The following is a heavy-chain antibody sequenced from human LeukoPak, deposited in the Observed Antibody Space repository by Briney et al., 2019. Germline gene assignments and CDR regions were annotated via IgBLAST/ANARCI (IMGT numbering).Heavy chain of an antibody. V-gene: IGHV1-69*13. Sequence: SVKVSCKASGGTFSSYAISWVRQAPGQGLEWMGAIIPIFGTANYAQKFQGRVTITADESTSTAYMELSSLRSEDTAVYYCARVRYSSGWYYYYGMDVWGQGTTVTVSS. CDR2: IIPIFGTA. D-gene: IGHD6-19*01. CDR1: GGTFSSYA. CDR3: ARVRYSSGWYYYYGMDV. J-gene: IGHJ6*02.